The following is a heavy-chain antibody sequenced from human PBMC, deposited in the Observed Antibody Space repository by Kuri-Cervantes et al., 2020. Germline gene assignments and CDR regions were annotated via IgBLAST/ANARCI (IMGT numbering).Heavy chain of an antibody. CDR2: ITPFNGNT. J-gene: IGHJ4*02. CDR1: GYTFTYRY. D-gene: IGHD2-8*01. V-gene: IGHV1-45*02. CDR3: ARDQDCTNGICIPDF. Sequence: SVKVSCKASGYTFTYRYLHWVRQAPGQALEWMGWITPFNGNTNYAQKFQGRVTITRDTSASTTYMDLSSLRSEDTAVYYCARDQDCTNGICIPDFWGQGTLVTVS.